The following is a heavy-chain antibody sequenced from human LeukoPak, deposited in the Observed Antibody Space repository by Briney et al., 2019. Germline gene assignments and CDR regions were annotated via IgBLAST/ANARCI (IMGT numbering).Heavy chain of an antibody. CDR1: GYTFTSYG. CDR2: ISAYNGNT. J-gene: IGHJ4*02. CDR3: ARDPWVGDIVVVPAALDDY. Sequence: EASVKVSCKASGYTFTSYGISWVRQAPGQGLEWMGWISAYNGNTNYAQKLQGRVTMTTDTSTSTAYMELRSLRSDDTAVYYCARDPWVGDIVVVPAALDDYWGQGTLVTVSS. D-gene: IGHD2-2*01. V-gene: IGHV1-18*01.